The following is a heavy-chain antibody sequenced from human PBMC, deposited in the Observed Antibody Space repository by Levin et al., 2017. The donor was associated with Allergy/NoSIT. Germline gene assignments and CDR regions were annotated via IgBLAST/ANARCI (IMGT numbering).Heavy chain of an antibody. CDR3: AKVPHAPGKYYDYGMDG. CDR2: ISGSGGST. J-gene: IGHJ6*02. V-gene: IGHV3-23*01. CDR1: GFTFSSYA. D-gene: IGHD1-26*01. Sequence: PGGSLRLSCAASGFTFSSYAMSWVRQAPGKGLEWVSAISGSGGSTYYADSVKGRFTISRDNSKNTLYLQMNSLRAEDTAVYYCAKVPHAPGKYYDYGMDGWGQGTTVTVSS.